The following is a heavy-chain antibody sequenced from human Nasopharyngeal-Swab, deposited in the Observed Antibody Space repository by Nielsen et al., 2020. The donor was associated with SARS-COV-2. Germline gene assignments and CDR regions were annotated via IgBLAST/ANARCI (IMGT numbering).Heavy chain of an antibody. CDR2: INANSGVT. V-gene: IGHV1-2*07. J-gene: IGHJ4*02. D-gene: IGHD3-10*01. Sequence: ASVQVSCKASGYTFTDYHLHWIRQAPEQGLEWLGWINANSGVTNYAHKFKGRLTVTRDTSMNTAYMDLSTLRSDDTAVYYCAREPDMVRGITLFDYWGQGTLVTVSS. CDR3: AREPDMVRGITLFDY. CDR1: GYTFTDYH.